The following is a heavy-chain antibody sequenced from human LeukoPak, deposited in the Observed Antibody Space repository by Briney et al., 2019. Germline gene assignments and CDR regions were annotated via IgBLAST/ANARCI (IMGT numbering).Heavy chain of an antibody. CDR2: INHSGST. CDR1: GGSFSGYY. Sequence: PSETLYLTCAVYGGSFSGYYWSWIRQPPGKGLEWIGEINHSGSTNYNPSLKSRVTISVDTSKDQFSLKLSSVTAADTAVYYCARGPMHGPRYYFDYWGQGTLVTVSS. V-gene: IGHV4-34*01. CDR3: ARGPMHGPRYYFDY. J-gene: IGHJ4*02.